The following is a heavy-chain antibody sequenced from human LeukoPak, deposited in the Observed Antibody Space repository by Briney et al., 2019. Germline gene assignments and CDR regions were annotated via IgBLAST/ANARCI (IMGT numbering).Heavy chain of an antibody. D-gene: IGHD2-15*01. CDR1: GYTFTSYD. J-gene: IGHJ6*02. Sequence: ASVTVSCKASGYTFTSYDINWVRQATGQGLEWMGWMNPNSGNTGYAQKFQGRVTMTRNTSISTAYMELSSLRSEDTAVYYCARGILGYCSGGSCYRKIYYYYGMDVWGQGTTVTVSS. V-gene: IGHV1-8*01. CDR2: MNPNSGNT. CDR3: ARGILGYCSGGSCYRKIYYYYGMDV.